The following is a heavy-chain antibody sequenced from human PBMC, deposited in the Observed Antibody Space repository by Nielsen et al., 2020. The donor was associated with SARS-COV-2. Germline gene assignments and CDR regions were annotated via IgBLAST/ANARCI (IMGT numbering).Heavy chain of an antibody. V-gene: IGHV4-59*01. CDR3: ARASRLGGWFDP. CDR1: GGSISRYY. J-gene: IGHJ5*02. D-gene: IGHD2-15*01. Sequence: SETLSLTCTVSGGSISRYYWSWIRQPPGKGLEWIGYIYYSGSTNYNPSLKSRVTISVDTSKNQFSLKLSSVTAADTAVYYCARASRLGGWFDPWGQGTLVTVSS. CDR2: IYYSGST.